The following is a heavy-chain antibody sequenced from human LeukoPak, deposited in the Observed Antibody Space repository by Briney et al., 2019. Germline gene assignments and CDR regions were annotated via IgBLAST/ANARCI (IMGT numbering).Heavy chain of an antibody. J-gene: IGHJ6*03. CDR3: AKSIGFGELYDYMDV. V-gene: IGHV3-74*01. D-gene: IGHD3-10*01. CDR1: RFTFSTYW. CDR2: INSDGSST. Sequence: GGSLRLSCAASRFTFSTYWMHWVRQAPGKGLVWVSRINSDGSSTGYADSVKGRFTISRDNAKNTLYLQMNSLRAEDTALYYCAKSIGFGELYDYMDVWGKGTTVTISS.